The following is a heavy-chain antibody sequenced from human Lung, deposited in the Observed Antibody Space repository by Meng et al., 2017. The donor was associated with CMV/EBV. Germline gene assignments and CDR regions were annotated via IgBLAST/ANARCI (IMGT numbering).Heavy chain of an antibody. CDR1: GFTFSSYA. CDR2: ISYDGSNK. CDR3: ARDSRGSWYYSHGDYYYGMDV. D-gene: IGHD6-13*01. V-gene: IGHV3-30-3*01. Sequence: GESLKISCAASGFTFSSYALHWVRQAPGKGLEWVAVISYDGSNKYYADSVKGRFTISRDNSKNTLYLQMNSLRAEDTAVYYCARDSRGSWYYSHGDYYYGMDVXGQGXTVTVSS. J-gene: IGHJ6*02.